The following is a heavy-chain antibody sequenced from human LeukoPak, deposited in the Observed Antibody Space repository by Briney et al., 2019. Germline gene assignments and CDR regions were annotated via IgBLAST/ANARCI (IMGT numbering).Heavy chain of an antibody. CDR2: IYYSGST. CDR3: ARGLKGYYYDSSGYYGYYYYYYMDV. J-gene: IGHJ6*03. D-gene: IGHD3-22*01. Sequence: SETLSLTCTVSGGSISSYYWSWIRQPPGKGLEWIGYIYYSGSTNYNPSLKSRVTISVDTSKNQFSLKLSSVTAADTAVYYCARGLKGYYYDSSGYYGYYYYYYMDVWGKGTTVTISS. V-gene: IGHV4-59*01. CDR1: GGSISSYY.